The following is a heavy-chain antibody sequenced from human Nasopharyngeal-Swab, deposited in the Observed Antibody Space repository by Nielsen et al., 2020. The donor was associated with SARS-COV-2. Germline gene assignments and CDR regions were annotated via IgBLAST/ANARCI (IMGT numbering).Heavy chain of an antibody. J-gene: IGHJ3*02. Sequence: SETLSLTCTVSGGSISSYYWSWIRQPPGKGLEWIGYIYYSGSTNYNPSLKSRVTISVDTSKNQFSLRLNSMTAADTAVYYCARARITMIVVVNAFDIWGQGTMVTVSS. CDR1: GGSISSYY. D-gene: IGHD3-22*01. CDR2: IYYSGST. V-gene: IGHV4-59*08. CDR3: ARARITMIVVVNAFDI.